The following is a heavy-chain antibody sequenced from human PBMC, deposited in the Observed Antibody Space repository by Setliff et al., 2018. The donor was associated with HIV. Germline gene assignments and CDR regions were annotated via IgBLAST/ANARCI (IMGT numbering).Heavy chain of an antibody. CDR2: ISSSSSYT. Sequence: GGSLRLSCAASGFTFSSYEMNWVRQAPGKGLEWVSYISSSSSYTHYADSVKGRFTISRDNAKNSLYLQMNSLRAEDTAVYYCARSRFRDWFDPWGQGTLVTVSS. V-gene: IGHV3-48*03. D-gene: IGHD2-21*01. CDR3: ARSRFRDWFDP. J-gene: IGHJ5*02. CDR1: GFTFSSYE.